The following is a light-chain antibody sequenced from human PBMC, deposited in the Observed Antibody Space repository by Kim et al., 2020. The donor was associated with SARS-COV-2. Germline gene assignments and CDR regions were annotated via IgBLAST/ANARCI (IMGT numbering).Light chain of an antibody. Sequence: PGKTARIPCGGTSIGSKSVHGNQRKPGQAPVLVISYDSVRPSGIPERFSGSNSGNTATVTISRVEAGDEADYYCEVWDSSDDHRVVFGGGTQLTVL. V-gene: IGLV3-21*04. CDR2: YDS. CDR1: SIGSKS. J-gene: IGLJ2*01. CDR3: EVWDSSDDHRVV.